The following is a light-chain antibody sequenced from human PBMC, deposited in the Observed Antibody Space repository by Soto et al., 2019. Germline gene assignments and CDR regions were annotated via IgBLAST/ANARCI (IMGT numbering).Light chain of an antibody. CDR3: QQYSSSTYT. V-gene: IGKV3-20*01. CDR1: QSVSSNY. Sequence: EIVLTQSPGTLSLSPGERATLSCRASQSVSSNYLAWYQQKPGQTPRLLIYGASSRATGIPDRFSGSGSGTHFTLTISRLEPEDFAVYYCQQYSSSTYTFGQGTKLEIK. J-gene: IGKJ2*01. CDR2: GAS.